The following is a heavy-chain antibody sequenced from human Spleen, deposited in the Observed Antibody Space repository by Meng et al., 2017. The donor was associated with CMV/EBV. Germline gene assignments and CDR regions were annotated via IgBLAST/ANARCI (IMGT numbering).Heavy chain of an antibody. Sequence: ASVKVSCKASGYTLTGYYMHWVRQAPGQGLEWMGWINPNSGGTNYAQKFQGRVTMTRDTSISTAYMELSRLRSDDTAVYYCARSGLSLWFGYPWGQGTLVTVSS. V-gene: IGHV1-2*02. CDR2: INPNSGGT. CDR3: ARSGLSLWFGYP. CDR1: GYTLTGYY. J-gene: IGHJ5*02. D-gene: IGHD3-10*01.